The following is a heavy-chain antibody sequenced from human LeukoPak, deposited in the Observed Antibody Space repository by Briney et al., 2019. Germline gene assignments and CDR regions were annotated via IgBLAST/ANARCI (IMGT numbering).Heavy chain of an antibody. Sequence: PGGSLRLSCAASGFTVSSNYMSWVRQAPGKGLEWVSVIYSGGSTYYADSVKGRFTISRDNSKNTLYLQMNSLRVEDTAVYYCARERDSSSWYGYWGQGTLVTVSS. V-gene: IGHV3-66*01. CDR2: IYSGGST. D-gene: IGHD6-13*01. J-gene: IGHJ4*02. CDR3: ARERDSSSWYGY. CDR1: GFTVSSNY.